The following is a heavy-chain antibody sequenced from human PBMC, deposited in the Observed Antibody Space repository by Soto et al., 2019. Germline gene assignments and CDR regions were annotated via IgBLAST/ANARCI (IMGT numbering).Heavy chain of an antibody. CDR1: GFSLSTTGVG. D-gene: IGHD6-13*01. J-gene: IGHJ4*02. CDR2: IYWHDDK. V-gene: IGHV2-5*01. CDR3: AHRGGAAVGLYYFDY. Sequence: ASGPTLVNPAQTLTLTFTFSGFSLSTTGVGVSWIRQPPGKALEWLALIYWHDDKRYRPSLKSRLTITKDTSKNQVVLTMTNMDPVDTATYYCAHRGGAAVGLYYFDYWGQGALVTVSS.